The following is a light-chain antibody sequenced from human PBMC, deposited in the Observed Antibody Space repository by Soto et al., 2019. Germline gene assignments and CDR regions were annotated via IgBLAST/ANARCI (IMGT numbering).Light chain of an antibody. CDR2: GAS. Sequence: EIVMTQSPATLSVSPVEIATLSCRASQSVSSNLAWYQQKPGQAPRLLIYGASNRATGIPARFSGSGSGTDFTLTISSLEPEDFAVYYCQQRSNWSWTFGQGTTGDIK. CDR1: QSVSSN. V-gene: IGKV3-11*01. J-gene: IGKJ1*01. CDR3: QQRSNWSWT.